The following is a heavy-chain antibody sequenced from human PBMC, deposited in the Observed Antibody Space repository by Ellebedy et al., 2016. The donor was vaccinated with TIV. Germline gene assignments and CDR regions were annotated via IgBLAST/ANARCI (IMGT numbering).Heavy chain of an antibody. Sequence: SLKISCAASGFTFDDYAMHWVRQVPGKGPEWVSGISWNSDYLGYADSVKGRFTISRDNAKNSLYLQMNSLRAEDTALYYCTKGPGMTSVTHFYFHHWGQGTLVTVSS. CDR3: TKGPGMTSVTHFYFHH. CDR2: ISWNSDYL. CDR1: GFTFDDYA. D-gene: IGHD4-17*01. J-gene: IGHJ4*02. V-gene: IGHV3-9*01.